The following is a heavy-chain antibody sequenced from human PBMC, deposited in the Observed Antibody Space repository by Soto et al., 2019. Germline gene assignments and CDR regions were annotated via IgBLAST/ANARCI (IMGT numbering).Heavy chain of an antibody. J-gene: IGHJ4*02. CDR2: IYYSGST. Sequence: SETLSLTCTVSGGSISSGGYYWSWIRQHPGKGLEWIGYIYYSGSTYYNPSLKSRVTISVDTSKNQFSLKLSSVTAADTAVYYCARGPVLRFLEWHIDYWGQGTLVTVSS. V-gene: IGHV4-31*03. CDR3: ARGPVLRFLEWHIDY. D-gene: IGHD3-3*01. CDR1: GGSISSGGYY.